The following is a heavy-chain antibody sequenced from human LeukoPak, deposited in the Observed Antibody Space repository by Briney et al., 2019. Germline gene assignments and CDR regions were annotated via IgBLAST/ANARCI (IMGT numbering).Heavy chain of an antibody. Sequence: PSETLSLTCTVSGGSITNYYWSWIRQPPGKGLEYIGFIYHSGSTNYNPSLKSRVTISVDTSKNQFSLKLSSVTAADTAVYYCARSVAGSSSAFDYWGQGTLVAVSS. CDR1: GGSITNYY. CDR3: ARSVAGSSSAFDY. CDR2: IYHSGST. V-gene: IGHV4-4*08. D-gene: IGHD6-6*01. J-gene: IGHJ4*02.